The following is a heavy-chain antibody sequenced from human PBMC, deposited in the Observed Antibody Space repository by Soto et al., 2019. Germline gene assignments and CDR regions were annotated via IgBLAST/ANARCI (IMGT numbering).Heavy chain of an antibody. D-gene: IGHD7-27*01. J-gene: IGHJ3*02. CDR3: ARAWGHAADI. CDR2: INHSGST. Sequence: SDTLSLTCAVYAGSFRGYYWSWIRQPPGKGLEWIGEINHSGSTNYNPSLKSRVTISVDTSKNQFSLKLSSVTAADTAVYYCARAWGHAADIWGQGTMVT. CDR1: AGSFRGYY. V-gene: IGHV4-34*01.